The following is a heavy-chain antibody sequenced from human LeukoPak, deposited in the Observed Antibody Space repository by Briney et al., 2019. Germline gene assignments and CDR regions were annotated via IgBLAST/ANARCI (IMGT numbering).Heavy chain of an antibody. V-gene: IGHV3-48*03. Sequence: GGSLRLSCAASGFTFSSYDMNWVRQTPGKGLEWVSHISSSGSTIYYADPVRGRFTISRDNAKNSLYLQMNSPRAEDTAVYYCARDSIVPLYYWGQGTLVTVSS. CDR3: ARDSIVPLYY. CDR1: GFTFSSYD. J-gene: IGHJ4*02. D-gene: IGHD2-2*01. CDR2: ISSSGSTI.